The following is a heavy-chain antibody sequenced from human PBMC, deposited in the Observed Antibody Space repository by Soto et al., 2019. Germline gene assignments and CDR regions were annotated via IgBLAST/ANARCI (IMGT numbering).Heavy chain of an antibody. CDR1: GFTFSTYT. V-gene: IGHV3-23*01. CDR2: ISDAGRST. D-gene: IGHD2-21*01. CDR3: AKDAVATYCGLSSCHATSFDF. J-gene: IGHJ4*02. Sequence: EVELLESGGGLIQPGGSLRLSCAASGFTFSTYTMNWVRQAPGRGLEWISTISDAGRSTFYADSVKGRFIVSRDNSKTTLFLEMTRLRLDDTAVYYCAKDAVATYCGLSSCHATSFDFWGQGVLVAVSS.